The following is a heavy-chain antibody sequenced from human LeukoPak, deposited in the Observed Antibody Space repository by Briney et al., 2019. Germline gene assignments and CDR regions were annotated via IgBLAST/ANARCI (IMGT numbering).Heavy chain of an antibody. CDR3: ARPIPADAGAFDI. J-gene: IGHJ3*02. CDR2: IYSGGRT. D-gene: IGHD6-13*01. CDR1: GFTVSSNY. V-gene: IGHV3-66*04. Sequence: GGSLRLSCAASGFTVSSNYMSWVRQAPGKGLEWVPVIYSGGRTYYADSVKGRFTISRDNSKNTLNLQMNSLRAEDTAVYYCARPIPADAGAFDIWGQGTMVTVSS.